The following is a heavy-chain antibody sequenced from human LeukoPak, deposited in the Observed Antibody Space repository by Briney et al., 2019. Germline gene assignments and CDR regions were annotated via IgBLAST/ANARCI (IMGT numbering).Heavy chain of an antibody. Sequence: ASVKVSCKASGYTFTSYYMHWVRQAPGQGLEWMGIINPSGGSTSYAQKFQGRVTMTRDTSTSTVYMELSSLRSEDTAVYYCARGNYGDYVYDAFDIWGQGTMVTVPS. J-gene: IGHJ3*02. CDR1: GYTFTSYY. CDR3: ARGNYGDYVYDAFDI. CDR2: INPSGGST. D-gene: IGHD4-17*01. V-gene: IGHV1-46*01.